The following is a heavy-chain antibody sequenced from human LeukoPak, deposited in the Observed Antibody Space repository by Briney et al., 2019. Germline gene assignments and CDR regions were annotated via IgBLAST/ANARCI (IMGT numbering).Heavy chain of an antibody. V-gene: IGHV3-21*01. Sequence: PGRSPRLSCAASGFTFSSYSMNWVRQAPGKGLEWVSSISSSSSYIYYADSVKGRFTISRDNAKNSLYLQMNSLRAEDTAVYYCARVVGVVAATPALDYWGQGTLVTVSS. CDR2: ISSSSSYI. CDR3: ARVVGVVAATPALDY. CDR1: GFTFSSYS. D-gene: IGHD2-15*01. J-gene: IGHJ4*02.